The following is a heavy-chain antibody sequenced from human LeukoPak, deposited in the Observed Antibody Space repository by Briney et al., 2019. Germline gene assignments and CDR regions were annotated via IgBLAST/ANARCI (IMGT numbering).Heavy chain of an antibody. J-gene: IGHJ4*02. CDR1: GFTFSSYA. CDR3: AKSVYVVTAVDY. CDR2: ISGSGGST. V-gene: IGHV3-23*01. D-gene: IGHD2-21*02. Sequence: GGSLRLSCAASGFTFSSYAMSWVRQAPGKGLEWVSAISGSGGSTYYADSVKGRFTISRDNSKNTLYLQVNSLRAEDTAVYYCAKSVYVVTAVDYWGQGTLVTVSS.